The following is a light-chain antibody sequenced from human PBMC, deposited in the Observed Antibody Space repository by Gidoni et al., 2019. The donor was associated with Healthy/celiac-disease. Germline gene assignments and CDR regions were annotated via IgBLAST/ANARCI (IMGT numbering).Light chain of an antibody. CDR2: DAS. Sequence: DSVLTQSPATLSLSPGERATLSCRARQRVSSYLAWYQQKPGQAPRLLIYDASHRATGIPARCIGSGSGTDFTLTISSLEPEDFAVYYCQQRSNWPGYTFXQXTKLEIK. CDR3: QQRSNWPGYT. J-gene: IGKJ2*01. CDR1: QRVSSY. V-gene: IGKV3-11*01.